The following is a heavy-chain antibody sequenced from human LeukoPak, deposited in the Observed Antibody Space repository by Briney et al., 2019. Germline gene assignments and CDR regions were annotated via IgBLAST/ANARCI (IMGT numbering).Heavy chain of an antibody. CDR1: GGSFSGYY. CDR2: INHSGST. J-gene: IGHJ4*02. Sequence: PSETLSLTCAVYGGSFSGYYWSWIRQPPGKGLEWIGEINHSGSTNYNPSLKSRVTISVDTSKNQFSLKLSSVTAADTAVYYCATAGYYDYVWGRDQTDYWGQGTLVTVSS. D-gene: IGHD3-16*01. CDR3: ATAGYYDYVWGRDQTDY. V-gene: IGHV4-34*01.